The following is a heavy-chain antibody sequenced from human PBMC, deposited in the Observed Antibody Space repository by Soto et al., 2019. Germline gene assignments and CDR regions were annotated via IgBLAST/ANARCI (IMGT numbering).Heavy chain of an antibody. CDR1: GGSISSYY. CDR3: ARDTTTGYTDPHGFDY. CDR2: IYYSGST. Sequence: SETLSLTCTVSGGSISSYYWSWIRQPPGKGLEWIGYIYYSGSTNYNPSLKSRVTISVDTSKNQFSLKLSSVTAADTAVYYCARDTTTGYTDPHGFDYWGQGTLVTVS. D-gene: IGHD5-12*01. J-gene: IGHJ4*02. V-gene: IGHV4-59*08.